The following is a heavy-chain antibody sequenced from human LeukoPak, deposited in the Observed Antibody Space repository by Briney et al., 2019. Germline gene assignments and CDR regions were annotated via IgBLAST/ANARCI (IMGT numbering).Heavy chain of an antibody. CDR1: GFTFRNYG. Sequence: GRSLRLSCAASGFTFRNYGVHWVRQAPGKGLEWVAVIWFDGSKNYHADSVKGRFTISRDNSKNTLYLQMSSLRVEDTAVYFCARVGYSTSLGFDYWGLGTPVTVSS. D-gene: IGHD6-13*01. CDR2: IWFDGSKN. J-gene: IGHJ4*02. CDR3: ARVGYSTSLGFDY. V-gene: IGHV3-33*03.